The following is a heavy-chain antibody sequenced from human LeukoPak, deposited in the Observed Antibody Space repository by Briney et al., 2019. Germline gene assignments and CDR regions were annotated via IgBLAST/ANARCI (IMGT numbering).Heavy chain of an antibody. V-gene: IGHV1-46*02. J-gene: IGHJ4*02. CDR3: ARQGTYSSAIGMGY. D-gene: IGHD6-19*01. Sequence: GASVKVSCKASGYTFNNHYMYCVRQAPGQGLEWMGVINPSGGSTSYAQKFQGRVTMTRDTSTRTVYMEVNSLRSEDTAVYYCARQGTYSSAIGMGYWGQGTLVTVSS. CDR2: INPSGGST. CDR1: GYTFNNHY.